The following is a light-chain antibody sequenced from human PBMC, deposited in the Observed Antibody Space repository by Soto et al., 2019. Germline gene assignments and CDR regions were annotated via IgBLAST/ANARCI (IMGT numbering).Light chain of an antibody. Sequence: QSVLTQPPSVTGSPGQRVTISCSGGSSTVGSNHVYWYQKFPGMAPKLLISKNNQRPSGVPDRFSGSKSGTSASLAISGLRSEDEADYYCAAWDDNFSTYVFGSGTKVTVL. CDR2: KNN. V-gene: IGLV1-47*01. J-gene: IGLJ1*01. CDR3: AAWDDNFSTYV. CDR1: SSTVGSNH.